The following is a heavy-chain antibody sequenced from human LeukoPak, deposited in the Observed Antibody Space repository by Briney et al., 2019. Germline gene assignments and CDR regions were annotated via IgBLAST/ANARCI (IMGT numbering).Heavy chain of an antibody. Sequence: ASVKVSCKASGYTFTSYYMHWVRQAPGQGLEWMGIINPSGGSTSYARKFQGRVTMTRDMSTSTVYMELSSLRSEDTAVYYCARGTYGSYYYYYMDVWGKGTTVTVSS. CDR3: ARGTYGSYYYYYMDV. CDR2: INPSGGST. J-gene: IGHJ6*03. CDR1: GYTFTSYY. V-gene: IGHV1-46*01. D-gene: IGHD1-26*01.